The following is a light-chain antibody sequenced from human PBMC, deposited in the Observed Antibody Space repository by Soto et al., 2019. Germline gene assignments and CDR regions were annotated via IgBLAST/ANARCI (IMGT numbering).Light chain of an antibody. CDR2: DAS. V-gene: IGKV3-11*01. J-gene: IGKJ1*01. CDR1: QSVSSY. CDR3: QQRSNWPPSKT. Sequence: EIVLTQSPATLSLSPGERATLSCRASQSVSSYLAWYQQKPGQAPGLLIYDASNRATGIPARFSGSGSGTDFTLTISSLEPEDFAVYYCQQRSNWPPSKTFGQGTKVDI.